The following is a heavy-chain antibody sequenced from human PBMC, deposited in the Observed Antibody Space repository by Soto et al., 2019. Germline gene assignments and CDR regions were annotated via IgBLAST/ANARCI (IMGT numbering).Heavy chain of an antibody. V-gene: IGHV1-2*04. CDR3: ARGDSTDCSNGVCSFFYNHDMDV. D-gene: IGHD2-8*01. Sequence: ASVKVSCKASRYSFTDYHMQWVRQAPEQGLEWLGLINPKSGGTSTAQKFQGWVTMTTDTSISTASMELTRLTSDDTATYYCARGDSTDCSNGVCSFFYNHDMDVWGQGTTVTVSS. CDR1: RYSFTDYH. CDR2: INPKSGGT. J-gene: IGHJ6*02.